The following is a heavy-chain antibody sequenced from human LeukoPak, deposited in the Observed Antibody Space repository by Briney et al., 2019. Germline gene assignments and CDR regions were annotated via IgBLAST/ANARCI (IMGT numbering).Heavy chain of an antibody. D-gene: IGHD3-22*01. CDR2: ISSSSSYI. CDR3: ASSDDSSGYPLDAFDI. V-gene: IGHV3-21*01. Sequence: GGSLRLSCAASGFTFSSYSMNWVHQAPGKGLEWVSSISSSSSYIYYADSVKGRFTISRDNAKNSLYLQMNSLRAEDTAVYYCASSDDSSGYPLDAFDIWGQGTMVTVSS. CDR1: GFTFSSYS. J-gene: IGHJ3*02.